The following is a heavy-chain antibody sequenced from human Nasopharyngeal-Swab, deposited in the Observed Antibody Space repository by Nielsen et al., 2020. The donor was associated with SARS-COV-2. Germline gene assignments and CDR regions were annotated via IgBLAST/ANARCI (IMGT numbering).Heavy chain of an antibody. CDR1: GFTVSALG. CDR2: ISYDGHTQ. D-gene: IGHD6-6*01. CDR3: ARDDGQLGDS. J-gene: IGHJ4*02. Sequence: GGSLRLSCAASGFTVSALGMHWVRQAPGEVLEWVAHISYDGHTQYYSDSVTGRFTISRDNSKNTLDLQMNSLRPEDTAVYYCARDDGQLGDSWGQGTLVTVSS. V-gene: IGHV3-30*03.